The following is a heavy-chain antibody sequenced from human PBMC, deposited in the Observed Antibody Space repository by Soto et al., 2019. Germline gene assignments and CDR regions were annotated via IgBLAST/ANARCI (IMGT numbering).Heavy chain of an antibody. Sequence: GSLRLSCTASGFTFSSYSMSWVRQPPGKGLEWVSGISGSGGNTYYADSVKGRFTISRDNSKNTLFLQMNSLRVEDTAIYYCAKRGNNAPFYYYYMDVWGTGTTVTVSS. CDR2: ISGSGGNT. D-gene: IGHD1-1*01. CDR3: AKRGNNAPFYYYYMDV. V-gene: IGHV3-23*01. CDR1: GFTFSSYS. J-gene: IGHJ6*03.